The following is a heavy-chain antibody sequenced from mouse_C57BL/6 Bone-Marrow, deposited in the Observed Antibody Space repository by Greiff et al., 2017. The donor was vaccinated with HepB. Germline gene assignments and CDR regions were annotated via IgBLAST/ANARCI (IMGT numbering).Heavy chain of an antibody. V-gene: IGHV2-2*01. CDR3: ARLRFAY. J-gene: IGHJ3*01. CDR2: IWSGGST. Sequence: QVQLQQSGPGLVQPSQSLSITCTVSGFSLTSYGVHWVRQSPGKGLEWLGVIWSGGSTDYNAAVISRLSISKDNSKSQVFFKMNSLQADDTAIYYCARLRFAYWGQGTLVTVSA. CDR1: GFSLTSYG.